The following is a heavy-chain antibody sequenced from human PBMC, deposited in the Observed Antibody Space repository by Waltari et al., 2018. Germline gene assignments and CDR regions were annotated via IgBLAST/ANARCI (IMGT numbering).Heavy chain of an antibody. CDR3: AKGRSNSVWYEDY. Sequence: EVQLLESGGGLVQPGGSLRLSCAASGFTFSSFVMSWVRQAPGGGLDGVSRMNTRGTGTYYADSVKGRFTNSRDNSENTLSLQMNNLRTEDTAIYYCAKGRSNSVWYEDYWGQGILVTVST. V-gene: IGHV3-23*05. J-gene: IGHJ4*02. CDR1: GFTFSSFV. CDR2: MNTRGTGT. D-gene: IGHD6-19*01.